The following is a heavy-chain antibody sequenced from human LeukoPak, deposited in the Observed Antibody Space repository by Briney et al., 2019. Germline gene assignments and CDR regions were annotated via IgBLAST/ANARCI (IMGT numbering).Heavy chain of an antibody. CDR2: IIPIFGTA. V-gene: IGHV1-69*05. J-gene: IGHJ4*02. D-gene: IGHD1-26*01. CDR3: AGEGDSGSYMSPFDY. Sequence: ASVKVSCKASGGTFSSYAISWVRQAPGQGLEWMGGIIPIFGTANYAQKFQGRVTITTDESTSTAYMELSSLRSEDTAVYYCAGEGDSGSYMSPFDYGGQETLVTVSP. CDR1: GGTFSSYA.